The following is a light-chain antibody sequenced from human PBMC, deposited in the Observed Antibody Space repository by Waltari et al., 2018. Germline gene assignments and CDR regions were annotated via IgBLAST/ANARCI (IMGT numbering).Light chain of an antibody. CDR1: SSDVGGYDY. V-gene: IGLV2-14*03. Sequence: QSALTQPASVSGSPGQSITISCTGTSSDVGGYDYVSWYQQHPGKAPILIIYGVSRRPSGISIRFSGSKSGNTASLTISGLQAEDEADYYCSSYASSVTHVFGTGTKVTVL. CDR3: SSYASSVTHV. CDR2: GVS. J-gene: IGLJ1*01.